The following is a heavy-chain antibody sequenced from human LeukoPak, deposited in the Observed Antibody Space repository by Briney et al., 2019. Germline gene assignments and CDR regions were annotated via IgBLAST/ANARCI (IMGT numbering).Heavy chain of an antibody. CDR2: ISSSSSYI. V-gene: IGHV3-21*01. CDR3: ARCPGGSCYSEFDY. J-gene: IGHJ4*02. Sequence: GGSLRLSCAASGFTFSSYSMNWFRQAPGKGLEWVSSISSSSSYIYYADSVKGRFTISRDNAKNSLYLQMNSLRAEDTAVYYCARCPGGSCYSEFDYWGQGTLVTVSS. CDR1: GFTFSSYS. D-gene: IGHD2-15*01.